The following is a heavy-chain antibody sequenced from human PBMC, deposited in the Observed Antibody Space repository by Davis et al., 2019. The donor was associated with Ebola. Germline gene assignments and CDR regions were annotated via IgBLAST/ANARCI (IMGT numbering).Heavy chain of an antibody. CDR2: IYYSGST. V-gene: IGHV4-59*01. CDR1: GFTFNDFA. CDR3: ARFLMEPRGGDWFDP. D-gene: IGHD2-21*01. J-gene: IGHJ5*02. Sequence: PGGSLRLSCVVSGFTFNDFAMSWVRQAPGKGLEWIWYIYYSGSTNYNPSLKSRLTISVDTSKNQFSLKLSSVTAADTAVYYCARFLMEPRGGDWFDPWGQGTLVTVSS.